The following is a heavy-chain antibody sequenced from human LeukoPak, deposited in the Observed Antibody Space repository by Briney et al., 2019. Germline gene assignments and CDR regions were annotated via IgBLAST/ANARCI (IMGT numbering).Heavy chain of an antibody. V-gene: IGHV3-30*18. Sequence: PGGSLRLSCAASGFTFSSYGMHWVRQAPGKGLEWVAVISYDGSNKYYADSVKGRFTISRDNSKNTLYLQMNSLRAEDTAVYYCAKDFYREMATITGVTFDYWGQGTLVTVSS. J-gene: IGHJ4*02. CDR1: GFTFSSYG. CDR3: AKDFYREMATITGVTFDY. D-gene: IGHD5-24*01. CDR2: ISYDGSNK.